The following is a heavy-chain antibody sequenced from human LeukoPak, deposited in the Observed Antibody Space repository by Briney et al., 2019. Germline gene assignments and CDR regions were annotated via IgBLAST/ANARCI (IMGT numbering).Heavy chain of an antibody. CDR3: ARRGAMVQSYYYYYYYMDV. CDR2: MNPNSGNT. Sequence: ASVKVSCKASGYTFTSYDINWVRQATGQGLEWMGWMNPNSGNTGYAQKFQGRVTMTRNTSISTAYMELSSLRSEDTAVYYCARRGAMVQSYYYYYYYMDVWGKGTTVTVSS. V-gene: IGHV1-8*01. CDR1: GYTFTSYD. J-gene: IGHJ6*03. D-gene: IGHD5-18*01.